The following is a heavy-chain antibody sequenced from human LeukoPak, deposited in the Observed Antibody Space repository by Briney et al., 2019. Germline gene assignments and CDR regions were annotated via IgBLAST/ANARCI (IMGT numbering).Heavy chain of an antibody. D-gene: IGHD5-24*01. CDR3: AKDAAKMATIRNYFDY. Sequence: PGGSLRLSCAASGFTFSSYAMTWVRQAPGKGLGWVSSISSSGSNTYYADSVKGRFTISRDNSKNALYVQMNSLRAEDTAVYYCAKDAAKMATIRNYFDYWGQGTLVTVSS. CDR2: ISSSGSNT. J-gene: IGHJ4*02. V-gene: IGHV3-23*01. CDR1: GFTFSSYA.